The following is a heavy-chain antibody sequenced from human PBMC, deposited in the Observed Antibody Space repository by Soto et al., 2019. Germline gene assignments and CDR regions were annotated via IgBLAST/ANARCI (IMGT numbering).Heavy chain of an antibody. CDR3: ARSLGIYCSGGSCYSRWFDP. CDR1: GGSISSGGYY. J-gene: IGHJ5*02. CDR2: IYYSGST. Sequence: QVQLQESGPGLVKPSQTLSLTCTVSGGSISSGGYYWSWIRQHPGKGLEWIGYIYYSGSTYYNPSLKSRVTISVDTSKNQFSLKLSSVTAADTAVYYCARSLGIYCSGGSCYSRWFDPWGQGTLVTVSS. D-gene: IGHD2-15*01. V-gene: IGHV4-31*03.